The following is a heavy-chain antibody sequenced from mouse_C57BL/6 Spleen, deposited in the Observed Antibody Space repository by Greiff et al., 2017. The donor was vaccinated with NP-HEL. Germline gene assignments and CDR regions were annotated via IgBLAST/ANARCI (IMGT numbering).Heavy chain of an antibody. D-gene: IGHD4-1*01. CDR3: ARGEAYWDGSRANDY. CDR1: GYAFSSSW. J-gene: IGHJ4*01. Sequence: QVQLQQSGPELVKPGASVKISCKASGYAFSSSWMNWVKQRPGKGLEWIGRIYPGDGDTNYNGKFKGKATLTADKSSSTAYMQLSSLTSEDSAVYCCARGEAYWDGSRANDYWGQGTSVTVSS. CDR2: IYPGDGDT. V-gene: IGHV1-82*01.